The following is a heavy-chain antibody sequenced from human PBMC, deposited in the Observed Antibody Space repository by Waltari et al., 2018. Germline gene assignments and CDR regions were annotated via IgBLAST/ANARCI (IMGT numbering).Heavy chain of an antibody. D-gene: IGHD2-21*01. V-gene: IGHV4-34*01. CDR1: GGSFSGYY. CDR2: INHRGST. Sequence: QVQLQQWGAGLLKPSETLSLTCAVYGGSFSGYYWSWIRQPQGKGLEWIGEINHRGSTNYNPSLKSRVTISVDTSKNQFSLKLSSVTAADTAVYYCARHYCGGDCYLDYWGQGTLVTVSS. J-gene: IGHJ4*02. CDR3: ARHYCGGDCYLDY.